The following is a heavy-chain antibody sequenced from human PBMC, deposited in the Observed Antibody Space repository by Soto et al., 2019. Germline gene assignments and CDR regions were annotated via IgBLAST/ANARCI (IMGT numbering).Heavy chain of an antibody. Sequence: QVQLVESGGGLVKPGGSLRLSCAASGFAFSDPYMSWIRQAPGKGLEWISYISSSGSTIYYADSVKGRFPISRDNAKKSLYLQMDSLTADDTAVYYCARGGASVTTPFGYWGQGTQVTVSS. D-gene: IGHD4-17*01. CDR3: ARGGASVTTPFGY. V-gene: IGHV3-11*01. CDR1: GFAFSDPY. J-gene: IGHJ4*02. CDR2: ISSSGSTI.